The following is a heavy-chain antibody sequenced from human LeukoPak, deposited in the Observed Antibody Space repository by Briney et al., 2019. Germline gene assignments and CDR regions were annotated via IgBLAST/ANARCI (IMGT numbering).Heavy chain of an antibody. CDR3: ARGGRGRYYYYYYMDV. D-gene: IGHD3-10*01. Sequence: GASVKVSCKASGYTFTGYYMHWVRQAPGQGLEWMGGIIPIFGTANYAQKFQGRVTITTDESTSTAYMELSSLRSEDTAVYYCARGGRGRYYYYYYMDVWGKGTTVTVSS. CDR2: IIPIFGTA. V-gene: IGHV1-69*05. J-gene: IGHJ6*03. CDR1: GYTFTGYY.